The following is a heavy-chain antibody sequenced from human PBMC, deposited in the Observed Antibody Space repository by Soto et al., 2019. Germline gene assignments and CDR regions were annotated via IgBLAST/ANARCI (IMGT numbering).Heavy chain of an antibody. CDR2: MNPNSGNT. Sequence: ASVKVSCKASGYTFTSYDINWVRQDTGQGLEWMGWMNPNSGNTGYAQKFQGRVTMTRNTSISTAYMELSSLRSEDTAVYYCARVLSWTSYYDFWSGYHNYYYYGADVWGQGTTVTVSS. V-gene: IGHV1-8*01. J-gene: IGHJ6*02. D-gene: IGHD3-3*01. CDR1: GYTFTSYD. CDR3: ARVLSWTSYYDFWSGYHNYYYYGADV.